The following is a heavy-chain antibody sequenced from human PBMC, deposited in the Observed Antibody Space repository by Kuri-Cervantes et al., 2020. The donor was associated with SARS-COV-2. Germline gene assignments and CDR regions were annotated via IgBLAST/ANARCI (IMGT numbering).Heavy chain of an antibody. CDR2: IDPSDSYT. V-gene: IGHV5-10-1*01. J-gene: IGHJ4*02. CDR1: GYSFTSYF. D-gene: IGHD2-21*01. Sequence: KVSCKGSGYSFTSYFISWVRQMARKGLEWMGRIDPSDSYTNYSSASQGHVTFSADKSINTAYLQWSGLRGSDTAIYYCAIFFIPGVVDYWGPGTLVTVSS. CDR3: AIFFIPGVVDY.